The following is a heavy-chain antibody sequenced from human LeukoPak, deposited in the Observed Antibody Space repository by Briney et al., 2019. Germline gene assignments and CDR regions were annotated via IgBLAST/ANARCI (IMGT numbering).Heavy chain of an antibody. V-gene: IGHV1-18*01. CDR1: GYTFTSYG. D-gene: IGHD4-17*01. J-gene: IGHJ4*02. Sequence: GASVKVSCKASGYTFTSYGISWVRQAPGQGLQWMGWIRSYNGNTNYAQKLQGRVTMSTDTSTGTAYMELRSLRSDDTAVYYCARDPDGDYDFDYWGQGTLVTISS. CDR2: IRSYNGNT. CDR3: ARDPDGDYDFDY.